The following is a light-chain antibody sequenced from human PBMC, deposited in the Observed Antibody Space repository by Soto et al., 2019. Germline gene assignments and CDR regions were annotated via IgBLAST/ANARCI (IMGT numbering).Light chain of an antibody. CDR1: SSDVGAYNY. V-gene: IGLV2-14*01. J-gene: IGLJ2*01. CDR2: EVN. Sequence: QSALTQPASVSGSPGQSITISCTGTSSDVGAYNYVSWYQQHPGKAPKLMIYEVNNRPSGVSNRFCGSKSANTASLTISGLQAEDEADYYCSSHTTSSLPGIFGGGTKRTVL. CDR3: SSHTTSSLPGI.